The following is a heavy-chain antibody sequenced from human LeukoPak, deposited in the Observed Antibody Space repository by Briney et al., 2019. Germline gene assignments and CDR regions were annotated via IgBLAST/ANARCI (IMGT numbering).Heavy chain of an antibody. CDR3: ARGGRGYYQTLDY. CDR2: INHSGST. D-gene: IGHD3-22*01. CDR1: GGSFSGYY. J-gene: IGHJ4*02. Sequence: SETLSLTCAVYGGSFSGYYWSWIRQPPGKGLEWIGEINHSGSTNYNPSLKSRVTISVDTSKNQFSLKLSSVTAADTAVYYRARGGRGYYQTLDYWGQGTLVTVSS. V-gene: IGHV4-34*01.